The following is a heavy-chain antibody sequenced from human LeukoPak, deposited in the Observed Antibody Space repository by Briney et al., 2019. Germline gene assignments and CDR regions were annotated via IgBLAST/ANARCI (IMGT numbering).Heavy chain of an antibody. D-gene: IGHD6-13*01. CDR2: IYYSGST. J-gene: IGHJ4*02. V-gene: IGHV4-38-2*02. Sequence: TSETLSLTCTVSGYSISSGYYWGWIRQPPGKGLEWIGSIYYSGSTYYNPSLKSRVTISVDTSKNQFSLKLSSVTAADTAVYYCARRRSSSWSFFDYWGQGTLVTVSS. CDR1: GYSISSGYY. CDR3: ARRRSSSWSFFDY.